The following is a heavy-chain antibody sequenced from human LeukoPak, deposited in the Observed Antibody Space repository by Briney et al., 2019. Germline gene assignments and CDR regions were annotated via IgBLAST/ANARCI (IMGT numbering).Heavy chain of an antibody. J-gene: IGHJ4*02. V-gene: IGHV4-39*07. Sequence: PSETLSLTCTVSGGSVSSTSYYWGWIRQPPGKVLEWIGSMYYSGNTYYNPSLKSRVTISVDTSKNQFSLKLNSVTAADTAVYYCARGRMDYYDSSGYYPQASISVVDYWGQGTLVTVSS. CDR2: MYYSGNT. CDR3: ARGRMDYYDSSGYYPQASISVVDY. CDR1: GGSVSSTSYY. D-gene: IGHD3-22*01.